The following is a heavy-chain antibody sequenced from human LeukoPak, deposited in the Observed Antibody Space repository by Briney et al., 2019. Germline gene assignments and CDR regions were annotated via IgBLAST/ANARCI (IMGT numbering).Heavy chain of an antibody. CDR2: IIGSGGTT. CDR1: GFSFGSFA. D-gene: IGHD2-21*01. J-gene: IGHJ6*03. V-gene: IGHV3-23*01. Sequence: PGRSLRLSCAASGFSFGSFAMSWVRQAPGKGLEWVSGIIGSGGTTFYADSVKGRFTISRDNSKNTLYLQMNSLRAEDTAIYYCAKKEGDTYASLYMDVWGKGTTVTVSS. CDR3: AKKEGDTYASLYMDV.